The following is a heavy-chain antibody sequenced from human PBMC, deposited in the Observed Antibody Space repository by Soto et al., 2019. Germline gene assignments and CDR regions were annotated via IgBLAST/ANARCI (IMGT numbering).Heavy chain of an antibody. V-gene: IGHV5-10-1*01. Sequence: ESLKISCKASGYGFTTYWISWVRQMPGKGLEWMGRIDPSGSYTNYSPSFQGHVSMSVDKSISTAYLQWSSLRASDTAMYYCARQIYDADTGPNFKYYFDAWGQGSPVTVSS. CDR2: IDPSGSYT. CDR3: ARQIYDADTGPNFKYYFDA. CDR1: GYGFTTYW. J-gene: IGHJ4*02. D-gene: IGHD5-18*01.